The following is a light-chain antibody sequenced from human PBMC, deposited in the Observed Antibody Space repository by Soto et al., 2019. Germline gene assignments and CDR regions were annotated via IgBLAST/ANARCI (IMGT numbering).Light chain of an antibody. J-gene: IGKJ1*01. CDR1: QSISSSQ. V-gene: IGKV3-20*01. CDR3: QVYGSPPRT. CDR2: GAS. Sequence: EIVLTQSPGTLSLSPGERATLSCRASQSISSSQLAWHQQKGGQAPRVLIYGASSRATGIPDRFSGSGSGTDFTLTISRLEAEDFAVYYCQVYGSPPRTFGQGTKVEIK.